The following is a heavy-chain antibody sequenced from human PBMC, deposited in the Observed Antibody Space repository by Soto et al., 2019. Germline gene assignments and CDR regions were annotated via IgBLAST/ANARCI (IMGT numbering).Heavy chain of an antibody. CDR2: FDPEDGET. J-gene: IGHJ4*02. D-gene: IGHD5-18*01. V-gene: IGHV1-24*01. CDR1: GYTLTELS. CDR3: ATAVDTAMVRPPDY. Sequence: GASVKVSCKVSGYTLTELSMRWVRQAPGKGLEWMGGFDPEDGETIYAQKFQGRVTMTEDTSTDTAYMELSSLRSEDTAVYYCATAVDTAMVRPPDYWGQGTLVTVSS.